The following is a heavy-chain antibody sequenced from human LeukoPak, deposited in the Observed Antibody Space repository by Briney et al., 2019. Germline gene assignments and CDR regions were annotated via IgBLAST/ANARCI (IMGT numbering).Heavy chain of an antibody. J-gene: IGHJ4*02. D-gene: IGHD5-18*01. V-gene: IGHV3-30*18. CDR2: ISYDGSNN. CDR3: AKDPTAMYSPYYFDY. CDR1: GFTLSTAS. Sequence: QTGGSLRLSCAAPGFTLSTASMNWVRQAPGKGLEWVAVISYDGSNNYYADSVKGRFTISRDNSKNTLYLQMNSLRAEDTAVYYCAKDPTAMYSPYYFDYWGQGTLVTVSS.